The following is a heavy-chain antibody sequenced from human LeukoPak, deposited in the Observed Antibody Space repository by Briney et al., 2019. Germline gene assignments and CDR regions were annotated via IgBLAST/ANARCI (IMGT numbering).Heavy chain of an antibody. J-gene: IGHJ4*02. V-gene: IGHV3-30*02. D-gene: IGHD6-13*01. Sequence: GGSLRLSCAASGFTFSSYSMNWVRQAPGKGLEWVAFIRYDGSNKYYADSVKGRFTISRDNSKNTLYLQMNSLRAEDTAVYYCAKDFSSWCYFDYWGQGTLVTVSS. CDR1: GFTFSSYS. CDR2: IRYDGSNK. CDR3: AKDFSSWCYFDY.